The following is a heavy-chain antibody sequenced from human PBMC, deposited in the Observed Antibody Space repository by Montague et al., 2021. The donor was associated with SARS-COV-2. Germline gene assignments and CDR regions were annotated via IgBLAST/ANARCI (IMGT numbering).Heavy chain of an antibody. J-gene: IGHJ4*02. Sequence: SETLSLTCAVYGGSFSDYFWTWIRQPPGKGLEWIGEINHRGSTNYNPSLKSRVTISVDTSKNQFSLKMTSVTAADTAVYYCARGRQHINMVVVVVTGGEYYFDFWAREPWSPSPQ. D-gene: IGHD3-22*01. CDR2: INHRGST. V-gene: IGHV4-34*01. CDR3: ARGRQHINMVVVVVTGGEYYFDF. CDR1: GGSFSDYF.